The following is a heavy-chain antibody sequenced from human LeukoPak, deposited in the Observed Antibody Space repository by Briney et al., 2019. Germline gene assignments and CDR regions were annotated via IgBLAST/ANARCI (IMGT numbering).Heavy chain of an antibody. CDR2: ISGSGTST. J-gene: IGHJ6*02. CDR3: AKGGPPNYYYGMDV. V-gene: IGHV3-23*01. CDR1: GFRFNDYG. Sequence: GGSLRLSCAASGFRFNDYGMSWARHAPGQGLEWVSTISGSGTSTYYADSVKGRFTISRDNSKNTVHVQMNSLRGEDTAVYYCAKGGPPNYYYGMDVWGQGTTVTVSS.